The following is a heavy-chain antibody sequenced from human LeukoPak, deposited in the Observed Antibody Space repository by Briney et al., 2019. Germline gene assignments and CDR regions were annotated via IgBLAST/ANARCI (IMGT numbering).Heavy chain of an antibody. CDR1: GASFESHY. J-gene: IGHJ4*02. V-gene: IGHV4-59*11. D-gene: IGHD4-23*01. CDR2: HFDTGST. CDR3: VRTGWELLTT. Sequence: SETLSLTCNVSGASFESHYWTWIRQTPDKRLEWIGYHFDTGSTDYNPSLKSRVTMSVDRSKNQFFLSLKSVTAADTAVYYCVRTGWELLTTWGPGTPVTVSS.